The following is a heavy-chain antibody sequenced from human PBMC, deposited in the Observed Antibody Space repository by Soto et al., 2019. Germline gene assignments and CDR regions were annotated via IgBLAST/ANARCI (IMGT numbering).Heavy chain of an antibody. CDR3: ARDSSSSSWFNLDRYYYGMDV. D-gene: IGHD6-13*01. J-gene: IGHJ6*02. Sequence: PXLSRAASGVIFSISGMHWVLQAPGKGLEWVAVIWYDGSNKYYADSVKGRFTISRDNSKNTLYLQMNSLRAEDTAVYYCARDSSSSSWFNLDRYYYGMDVWGQGTTVTVSS. CDR2: IWYDGSNK. CDR1: GVIFSISG. V-gene: IGHV3-33*01.